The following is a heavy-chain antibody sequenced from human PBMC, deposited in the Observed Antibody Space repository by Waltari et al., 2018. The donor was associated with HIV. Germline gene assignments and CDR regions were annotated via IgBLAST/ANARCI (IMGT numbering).Heavy chain of an antibody. V-gene: IGHV3-48*01. D-gene: IGHD5-12*01. CDR1: GFTFISYS. CDR2: ISSSDSTI. CDR3: AREGGYDLNWFDP. J-gene: IGHJ5*02. Sequence: EVQLVESGGGLVQPGGSLRLSCAASGFTFISYSMNWVRQAPGKGLEWVSYISSSDSTIYYADSVKGRFTISRDNAKNSLYLQMNSLRAEDTAVYYCAREGGYDLNWFDPWGQGTLVTVSS.